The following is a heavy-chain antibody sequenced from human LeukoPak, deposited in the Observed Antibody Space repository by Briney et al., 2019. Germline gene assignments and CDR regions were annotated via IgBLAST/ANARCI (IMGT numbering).Heavy chain of an antibody. CDR3: ARGGFVGSAPYYFDY. CDR1: GFTFSSYA. CDR2: ISSNGGST. D-gene: IGHD3-10*01. Sequence: GRSLRLSCAASGFTFSSYAMHWVRQAPGKGLEHVSAISSNGGSTYYANSVKGRFTTSRDNSKNTLYLQMGSLRAEDMAVYYCARGGFVGSAPYYFDYWGQGTLVTVSS. J-gene: IGHJ4*02. V-gene: IGHV3-64*01.